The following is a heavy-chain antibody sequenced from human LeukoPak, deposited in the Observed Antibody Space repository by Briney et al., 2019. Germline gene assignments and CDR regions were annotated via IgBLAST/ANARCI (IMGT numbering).Heavy chain of an antibody. Sequence: PSETLSLTCTVSGGSISSSSYYWGWIRQPPGKGLEWIGSIYYSGSTYYNPSLKSRVTISVDTSKNQFSLKLSSVTAADTAVYYCARELVNMIQLWLAIPYGMDVWGQGTTVTVSS. CDR2: IYYSGST. CDR3: ARELVNMIQLWLAIPYGMDV. J-gene: IGHJ6*02. CDR1: GGSISSSSYY. D-gene: IGHD5-18*01. V-gene: IGHV4-39*07.